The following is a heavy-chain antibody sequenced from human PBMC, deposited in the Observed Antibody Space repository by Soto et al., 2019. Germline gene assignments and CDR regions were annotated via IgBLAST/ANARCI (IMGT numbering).Heavy chain of an antibody. CDR2: ISGTGGTT. J-gene: IGHJ4*02. CDR3: AKFFVETGGSSGWPWSFHF. V-gene: IGHV3-23*01. D-gene: IGHD6-25*01. Sequence: EVQLLASGGGLVQPGGSLRLSCAASGFTFGSYAMSWVRQAPGKGLEWVSAISGTGGTTYYADSVKGRFTISRDNSRNTLHLQMNSLRAEDTAIYYCAKFFVETGGSSGWPWSFHFWGQGTLVTVSS. CDR1: GFTFGSYA.